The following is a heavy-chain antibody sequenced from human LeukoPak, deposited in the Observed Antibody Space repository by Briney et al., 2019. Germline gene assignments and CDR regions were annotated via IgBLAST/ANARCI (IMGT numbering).Heavy chain of an antibody. CDR1: GFTFTSYA. CDR3: AKTGGAAAGNDY. D-gene: IGHD6-13*01. CDR2: ISGSGGST. V-gene: IGHV3-23*01. Sequence: GGSLRLSCAASGFTFTSYAMNWVRQAPGKGLEWVSAISGSGGSTYYADSVKGRFTISRDNSKNTLYLQMNSLRAEDTAVYYCAKTGGAAAGNDYWGQGTLVTVSS. J-gene: IGHJ4*02.